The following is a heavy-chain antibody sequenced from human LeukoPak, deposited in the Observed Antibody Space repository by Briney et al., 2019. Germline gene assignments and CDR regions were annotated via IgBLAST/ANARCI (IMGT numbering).Heavy chain of an antibody. CDR2: IYYSGST. J-gene: IGHJ4*02. V-gene: IGHV4-59*12. CDR1: GGSISSYY. CDR3: ARAKPRLYSYGYRYYFDY. D-gene: IGHD5-18*01. Sequence: PETLSLTCTVSGGSISSYYWSWIRQPPGKGLEWIGYIYYSGSTNYNPSLKSRVTISVDTSKNQFSLKLSSVTAADTAVYYCARAKPRLYSYGYRYYFDYWGQGTLVTVSS.